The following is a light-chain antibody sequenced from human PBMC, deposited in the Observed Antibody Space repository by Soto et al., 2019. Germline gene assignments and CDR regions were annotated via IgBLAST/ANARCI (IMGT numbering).Light chain of an antibody. V-gene: IGKV1-13*02. CDR3: QQYNTYST. Sequence: AIQLTQSPSSLSASVGDRVTITCRASQGINSYLAWYQQKPGKAPNLLIYDASSLKSGVPARFSGSGSGTEFTLTISSLQPDDFATYYCQQYNTYSTFGQGTRLEIK. CDR1: QGINSY. J-gene: IGKJ5*01. CDR2: DAS.